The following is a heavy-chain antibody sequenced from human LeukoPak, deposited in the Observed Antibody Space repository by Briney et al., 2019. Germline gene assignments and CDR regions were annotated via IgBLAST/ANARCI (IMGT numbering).Heavy chain of an antibody. J-gene: IGHJ4*02. CDR3: ARHKSTVTTLDYFDY. V-gene: IGHV4-39*01. Sequence: SETLSLTCTVSGGSISSSSHYWGWIRQPPGKGLEWIGSIYYSGITYYNSSLKSRVTISVDTSKNQFSLKLSSVTAADTAVYYRARHKSTVTTLDYFDYWGQGTLVTVSS. CDR2: IYYSGIT. D-gene: IGHD4-17*01. CDR1: GGSISSSSHY.